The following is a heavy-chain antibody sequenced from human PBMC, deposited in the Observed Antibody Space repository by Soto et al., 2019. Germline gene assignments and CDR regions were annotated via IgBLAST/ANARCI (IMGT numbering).Heavy chain of an antibody. CDR2: ISAYNGNT. Sequence: ASVKVSCKASGYTFTGYGISWVRQAPGEGVEWMGWISAYNGNTNYAQKLQGRVTMNTDTSTSTAYMELRSLRCDETAGDYGGRGFTASLYYYYGMDVWGQGTTVTVSS. CDR3: GRGFTASLYYYYGMDV. CDR1: GYTFTGYG. D-gene: IGHD3-16*01. J-gene: IGHJ6*02. V-gene: IGHV1-18*01.